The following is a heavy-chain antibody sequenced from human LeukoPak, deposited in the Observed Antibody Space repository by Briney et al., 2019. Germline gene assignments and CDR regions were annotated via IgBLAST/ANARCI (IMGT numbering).Heavy chain of an antibody. J-gene: IGHJ4*02. CDR1: GFTFSSYG. V-gene: IGHV3-30*02. CDR2: IRYDGSDK. Sequence: LGGSLRLSCAASGFTFSSYGMHWVRQAPGKGLEWVAFIRYDGSDKYYADSVKGRFTISRDSSKNTVYLQMNSLRDEDTAVYYCAKSPYRGGSSWTEFDYWGQGTLVTVSS. CDR3: AKSPYRGGSSWTEFDY. D-gene: IGHD6-13*01.